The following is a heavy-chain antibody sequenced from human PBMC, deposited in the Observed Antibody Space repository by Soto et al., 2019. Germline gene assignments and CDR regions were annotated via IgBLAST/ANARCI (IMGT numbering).Heavy chain of an antibody. Sequence: ASVKVSCKASGYTFTSYYMHWVRQAPGQGLEWMGIINPSGGSTSYAQKFQGRVTMTRDTSTSTVYMELSSLRSEDTAVYYCARDPSTMASVGWFDPWGQGTLVTVSS. CDR3: ARDPSTMASVGWFDP. CDR1: GYTFTSYY. V-gene: IGHV1-46*01. CDR2: INPSGGST. J-gene: IGHJ5*02. D-gene: IGHD3-10*01.